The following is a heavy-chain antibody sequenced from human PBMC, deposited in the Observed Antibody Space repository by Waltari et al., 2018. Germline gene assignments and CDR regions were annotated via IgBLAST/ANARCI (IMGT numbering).Heavy chain of an antibody. CDR3: AGGGQYYDSSDWFDP. CDR1: GGSISSYY. CDR2: IYYSGST. J-gene: IGHJ5*02. Sequence: QVQLQESGPGLVKPSETLSLTCTVSGGSISSYYWSWIRQPPGKGLEWIGYIYYSGSTNYNPSLKSRVTISVDTSKNQCSLKLSSVTAADTAVYYCAGGGQYYDSSDWFDPWGQGTLVTVSS. V-gene: IGHV4-59*01. D-gene: IGHD3-22*01.